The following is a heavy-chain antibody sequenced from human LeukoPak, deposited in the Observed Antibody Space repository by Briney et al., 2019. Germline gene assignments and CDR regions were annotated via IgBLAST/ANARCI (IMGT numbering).Heavy chain of an antibody. CDR3: ARNGRGGPDY. Sequence: PSETLSLTCTVSGGSISSYYWSWIRQPPGKGLEWIGYIYYRGSTNYNPSLKSRVTISVDTSKNQFSLKLSSVTAADTAVYYCARNGRGGPDYWGQGTLVTVSS. CDR1: GGSISSYY. D-gene: IGHD2-8*01. J-gene: IGHJ4*02. V-gene: IGHV4-59*01. CDR2: IYYRGST.